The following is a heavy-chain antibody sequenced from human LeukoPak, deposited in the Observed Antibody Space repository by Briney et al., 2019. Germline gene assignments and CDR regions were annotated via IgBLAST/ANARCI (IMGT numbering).Heavy chain of an antibody. CDR2: IIPIFGTA. CDR3: ARADYYGSGNYRYYYYMDV. Sequence: SVKVSCKVSGYTLTELSMHWVRQAPGKGLEWMGGIIPIFGTANYAQKFQGRVTITTDESTSTAYMDLSSLRSEDTAVYYCARADYYGSGNYRYYYYMDVWGKGTTVTVSS. D-gene: IGHD3-10*01. CDR1: GYTLTELS. J-gene: IGHJ6*03. V-gene: IGHV1-69*05.